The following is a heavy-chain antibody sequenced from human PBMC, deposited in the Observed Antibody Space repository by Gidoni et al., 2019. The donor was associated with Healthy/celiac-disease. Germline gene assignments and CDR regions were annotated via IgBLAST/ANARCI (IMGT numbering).Heavy chain of an antibody. Sequence: QVQLVESGGGVVQPGRSLRLSCAASGFTFSSYGMHWVRQAPGKGLEWVAVIWYDGSNKYYADSVKGRFTISRDNSKNTLYLQMNSLRAEDTAVYYCARSGRQLGPSDFDYWGQGTLVTVSS. CDR1: GFTFSSYG. D-gene: IGHD6-6*01. CDR3: ARSGRQLGPSDFDY. V-gene: IGHV3-33*01. J-gene: IGHJ4*02. CDR2: IWYDGSNK.